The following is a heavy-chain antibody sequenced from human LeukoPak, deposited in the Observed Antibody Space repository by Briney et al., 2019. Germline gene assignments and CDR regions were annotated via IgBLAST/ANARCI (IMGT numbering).Heavy chain of an antibody. CDR1: GGSISSSSYY. D-gene: IGHD4-23*01. V-gene: IGHV4-39*07. CDR2: SGST. CDR3: ARYLDYGGNSRVFQH. J-gene: IGHJ1*01. Sequence: PSETLSLTCTVSGGSISSSSYYWGWIRQPPGKGLEWIGSSGSTYYNPSLKSRVTISVDTSKNQFSLKLSSVTAADTAVYYCARYLDYGGNSRVFQHWGQGTLVTVSS.